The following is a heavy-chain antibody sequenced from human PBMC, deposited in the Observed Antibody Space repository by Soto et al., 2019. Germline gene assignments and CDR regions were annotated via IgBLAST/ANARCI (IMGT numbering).Heavy chain of an antibody. J-gene: IGHJ6*02. CDR3: ARDLGPDFWNGLTLYNYYYYGMDV. Sequence: VSVKVSCKASGYTFTSYYMHWVRQAPGKGLEWMGIINPSGGSTSYAQKFQGRVTMTRDTSTSTVYMELSSLRSEDTAVYYCARDLGPDFWNGLTLYNYYYYGMDVWGQGTTVTVSS. CDR2: INPSGGST. D-gene: IGHD3-3*01. V-gene: IGHV1-46*01. CDR1: GYTFTSYY.